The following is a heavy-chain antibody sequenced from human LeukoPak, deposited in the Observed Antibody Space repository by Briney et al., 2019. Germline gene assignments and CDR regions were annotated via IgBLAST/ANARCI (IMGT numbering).Heavy chain of an antibody. CDR3: ARVPVDSDELDI. Sequence: PSETLSLTCGASGGSISSSNWWSWVRQPPGKGLEWIGEIYHSGSTNYNPSLESRVSISIDKSKNQFSLKLNSVTAADTAVYYCARVPVDSDELDIWGQGTMVTVS. D-gene: IGHD2-15*01. V-gene: IGHV4-4*02. CDR2: IYHSGST. J-gene: IGHJ3*02. CDR1: GGSISSSNW.